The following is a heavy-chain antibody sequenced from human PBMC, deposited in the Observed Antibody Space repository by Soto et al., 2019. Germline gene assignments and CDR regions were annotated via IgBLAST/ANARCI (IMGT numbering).Heavy chain of an antibody. CDR1: GYTFTSYG. CDR3: ARDSYYYDSSGYSFDAFDI. Sequence: QVQLVQSGAEVKKPGASVKVSCKASGYTFTSYGISWVRQAPGQGLEWMGWISAYNGNTNYAQKLQGRVTMTTATTTSVAYMEMRSLRSDDTTVYYCARDSYYYDSSGYSFDAFDIWGQGTMVTVSS. D-gene: IGHD3-22*01. J-gene: IGHJ3*02. CDR2: ISAYNGNT. V-gene: IGHV1-18*04.